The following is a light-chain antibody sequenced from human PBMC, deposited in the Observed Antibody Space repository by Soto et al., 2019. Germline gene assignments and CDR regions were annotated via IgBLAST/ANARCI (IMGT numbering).Light chain of an antibody. CDR1: QSVDSY. V-gene: IGKV3-11*01. Sequence: EIVLTQSPATLSLSPGERATLSCRASQSVDSYLAWYQQRPGQAPRLLIYETSYRATGIPPRFSGSGSGTDFTLTISSLEPEDFAVYYCQQRSNWPRTFGQGTKVEIK. J-gene: IGKJ1*01. CDR2: ETS. CDR3: QQRSNWPRT.